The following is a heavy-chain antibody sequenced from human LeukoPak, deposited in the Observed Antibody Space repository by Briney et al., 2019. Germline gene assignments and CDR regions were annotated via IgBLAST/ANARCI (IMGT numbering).Heavy chain of an antibody. CDR2: INAGNGNT. D-gene: IGHD3-10*01. J-gene: IGHJ4*02. CDR1: GYTFTSYA. V-gene: IGHV1-3*01. Sequence: ASVKVSCKASGYTFTSYAMHWVRQAPGQRLEWMGWINAGNGNTKYSQKFQGRVTITRDTSASTAYMELSSLRSEDTAVYYCARDSMVRGVMDYWGQGTLVTVSP. CDR3: ARDSMVRGVMDY.